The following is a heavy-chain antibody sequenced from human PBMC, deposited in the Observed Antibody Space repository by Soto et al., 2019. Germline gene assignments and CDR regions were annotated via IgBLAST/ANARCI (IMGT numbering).Heavy chain of an antibody. J-gene: IGHJ3*02. CDR3: TTWGSSGSCYAFDI. D-gene: IGHD2-15*01. CDR2: IKSKTDGETT. Sequence: GGSLRLSCAASGFTFSNAWMSWVRQAPGKGLEWVGRIKSKTDGETTDYAAPVKGRFTISRDDSKNTLYLQMNSLKTEDTAVYYCTTWGSSGSCYAFDIWGQGTMVTVSS. V-gene: IGHV3-15*01. CDR1: GFTFSNAW.